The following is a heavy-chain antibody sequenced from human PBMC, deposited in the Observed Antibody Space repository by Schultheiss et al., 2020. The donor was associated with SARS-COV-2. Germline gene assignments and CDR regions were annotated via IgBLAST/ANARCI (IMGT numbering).Heavy chain of an antibody. V-gene: IGHV4-59*11. CDR1: RGSMETQY. Sequence: SETLSLTCTVSRGSMETQYWSWIRQPPGKGLEWLGYVNDYGMTNYNPSLKSRITISQDKSRSQFSLKLSSVTAADTAVSYCARGLGIAVAGADYWGQGTLVTVSS. D-gene: IGHD6-19*01. J-gene: IGHJ4*02. CDR2: VNDYGMT. CDR3: ARGLGIAVAGADY.